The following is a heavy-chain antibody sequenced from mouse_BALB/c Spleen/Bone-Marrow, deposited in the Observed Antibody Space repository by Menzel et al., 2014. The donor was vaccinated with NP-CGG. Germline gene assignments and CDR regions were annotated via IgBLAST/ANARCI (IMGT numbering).Heavy chain of an antibody. CDR1: GYTXTSXW. Sequence: QVQLQQPGAELVRPGASVKLSCKASGYTXTSXWINWVKQRPGQXXEWIGNIYPSDNYTNYNQKFKDKATLTVDKSSSTAYMQLSSPTSEDSAVYYCTRTYEYFDYWGQGTTLTVAS. CDR3: TRTYEYFDY. D-gene: IGHD2-3*01. V-gene: IGHV1-69*02. J-gene: IGHJ2*01. CDR2: IYPSDNYT.